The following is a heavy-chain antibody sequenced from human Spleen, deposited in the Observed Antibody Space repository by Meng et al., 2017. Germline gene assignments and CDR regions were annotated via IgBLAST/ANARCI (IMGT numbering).Heavy chain of an antibody. CDR3: ARDGYSYGSAYDY. Sequence: VQSVGGGGGVGQAGRSPRLSCAAAGFTFSSYAMHWVRQAPGKGLEWVAVISYDGSNKYYADSVKGRFTISRDNSKNSLYLQMNSLRAEDTAVYYCARDGYSYGSAYDYWGQGTLVTVSS. V-gene: IGHV3-30*01. CDR2: ISYDGSNK. D-gene: IGHD5-18*01. CDR1: GFTFSSYA. J-gene: IGHJ4*02.